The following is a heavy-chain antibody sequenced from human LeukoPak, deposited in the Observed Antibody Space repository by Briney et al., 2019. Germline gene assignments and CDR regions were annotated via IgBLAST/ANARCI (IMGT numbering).Heavy chain of an antibody. CDR1: GYSFTSYW. D-gene: IGHD2-2*01. J-gene: IGHJ4*02. Sequence: GESLKISCKGSGYSFTSYWIGWVRQMPGKGLEWMGIIYPGDSDTRYSPSFQGQVTISADKSISTAYLQWSSLKASDTAMYYCARSRGRDIVVVPAAVDYWGQGTPVTVSS. CDR3: ARSRGRDIVVVPAAVDY. V-gene: IGHV5-51*01. CDR2: IYPGDSDT.